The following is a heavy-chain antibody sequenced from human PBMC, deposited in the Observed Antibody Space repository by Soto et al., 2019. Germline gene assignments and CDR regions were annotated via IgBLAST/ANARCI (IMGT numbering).Heavy chain of an antibody. CDR1: GGSISSYY. V-gene: IGHV4-59*01. J-gene: IGHJ3*02. CDR3: ATVWGGAFDI. D-gene: IGHD3-10*01. Sequence: QVQLQESGPGLVKPSETLSLTCTVSGGSISSYYWSWIRQPPGKGLEWVGYIYYSGSTNYNPSLKSRVTISVETSKNQSSLKLSSVTAADTAVYYCATVWGGAFDIWGQGTMVTVSS. CDR2: IYYSGST.